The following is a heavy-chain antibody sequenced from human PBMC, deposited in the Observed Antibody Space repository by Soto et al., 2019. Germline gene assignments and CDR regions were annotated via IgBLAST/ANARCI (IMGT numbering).Heavy chain of an antibody. J-gene: IGHJ4*02. Sequence: EVQLVESGGGLVQPGRSLRLSCAASGFTFDDYAMHWVRQAPGKGLEWVSGISWNSGSIGYADSVKGRFTISRDNAKNSLYLQMNSLRAEDTALYYCAKDSSVALDYWGQGTLVTVSS. CDR1: GFTFDDYA. D-gene: IGHD6-19*01. CDR2: ISWNSGSI. V-gene: IGHV3-9*01. CDR3: AKDSSVALDY.